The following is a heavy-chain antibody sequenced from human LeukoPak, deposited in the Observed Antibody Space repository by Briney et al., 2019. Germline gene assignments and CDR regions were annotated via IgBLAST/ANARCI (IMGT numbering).Heavy chain of an antibody. J-gene: IGHJ4*02. CDR1: GFTFDDYT. V-gene: IGHV3-43*01. CDR3: ARDKVDGDSYFDS. CDR2: INWDGGTT. Sequence: GGSLRLSCAASGFTFDDYTMHWGRQAPGKVLEWVSLINWDGGTTYYTDSVKGRFTISRDNAKNSLYLQMNSLRAEDTAVYYCARDKVDGDSYFDSWGQGTLVTVSS. D-gene: IGHD4-17*01.